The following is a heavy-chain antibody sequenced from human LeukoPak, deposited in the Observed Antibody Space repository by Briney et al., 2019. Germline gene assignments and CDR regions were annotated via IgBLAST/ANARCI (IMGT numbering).Heavy chain of an antibody. V-gene: IGHV1-18*01. CDR2: ISAYNGNT. CDR3: ARDLSPAATGYFDY. Sequence: GASVNVSCKASGYTFTSYGISWVRQAPGQGLEWMGWISAYNGNTNYAQKLQGRVTMTTDTSTSTAYMELSSLRSEDTAVYYCARDLSPAATGYFDYWGQGTLVTVSS. D-gene: IGHD2-2*01. CDR1: GYTFTSYG. J-gene: IGHJ4*02.